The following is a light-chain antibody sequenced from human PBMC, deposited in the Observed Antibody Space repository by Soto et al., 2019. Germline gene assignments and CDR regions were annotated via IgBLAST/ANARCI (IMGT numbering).Light chain of an antibody. V-gene: IGKV3D-20*02. Sequence: IVLTQSPGTLSLSPGERATLSCMSSQTVSSSYLAWYQQKPGQAPRLLVYDTFNRATGIPARFSGSGSGTDFTLTINSLEPEDVAVYYCQQRSNWPLTLGGGTKVDIK. CDR1: QTVSSSY. J-gene: IGKJ4*01. CDR2: DTF. CDR3: QQRSNWPLT.